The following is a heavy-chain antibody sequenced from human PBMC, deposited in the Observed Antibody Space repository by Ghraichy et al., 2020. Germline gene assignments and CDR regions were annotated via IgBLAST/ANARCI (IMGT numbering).Heavy chain of an antibody. CDR2: TRNKPNGYTT. CDR1: GFTFSDHY. J-gene: IGHJ4*02. D-gene: IGHD3-16*01. V-gene: IGHV3-72*01. Sequence: GGSLRLSCAASGFTFSDHYMDWVRQAPGKGLEWVARTRNKPNGYTTEYAASVRGRFTISRDDSKNSLYLQMNSLKTEDTAVYYCARGFPNGLIFDYGGQGTLVTVSS. CDR3: ARGFPNGLIFDY.